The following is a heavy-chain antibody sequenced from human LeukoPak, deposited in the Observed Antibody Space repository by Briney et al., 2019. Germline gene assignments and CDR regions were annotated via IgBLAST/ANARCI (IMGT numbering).Heavy chain of an antibody. CDR2: INPSGGST. CDR1: GYTFTSYY. Sequence: ASVKVSCKASGYTFTSYYMHWVRQAPGQGLEWMGIINPSGGSTSYAQKFQGRVTMTRDTSTSTVYMELSSLRSEDTAVYYCATDCNSTSCYVGSYYYYGMDVWGQGTTVTVSS. CDR3: ATDCNSTSCYVGSYYYYGMDV. D-gene: IGHD2-2*01. J-gene: IGHJ6*02. V-gene: IGHV1-46*01.